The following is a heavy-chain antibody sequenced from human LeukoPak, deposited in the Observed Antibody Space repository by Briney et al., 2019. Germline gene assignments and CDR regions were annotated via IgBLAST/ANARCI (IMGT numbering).Heavy chain of an antibody. J-gene: IGHJ5*02. CDR3: ARGAIAAAGTWWFDP. Sequence: ASVKVSCKASGYTFTSYGISWVRQAPGQGLEWMGWISAYNGNTNYAQKLQGRVTMTTDTSTSTACMELRSLRSDDTAVYYCARGAIAAAGTWWFDPWGQGTLVTVSP. CDR2: ISAYNGNT. V-gene: IGHV1-18*01. D-gene: IGHD6-13*01. CDR1: GYTFTSYG.